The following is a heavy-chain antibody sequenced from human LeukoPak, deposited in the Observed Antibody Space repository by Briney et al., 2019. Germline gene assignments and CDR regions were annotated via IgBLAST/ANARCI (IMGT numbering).Heavy chain of an antibody. D-gene: IGHD1-26*01. CDR3: AREAVGAAIDY. Sequence: GGSMRLSCAASGFTFSRHAMHWVRQAPGKGLEYVSVISSNGGSTYYGNSAKGRFTISRDNSKNTLYLQMGSLRTEDMAVYYCAREAVGAAIDYWGQGTLVTVSS. CDR1: GFTFSRHA. V-gene: IGHV3-64*01. CDR2: ISSNGGST. J-gene: IGHJ4*02.